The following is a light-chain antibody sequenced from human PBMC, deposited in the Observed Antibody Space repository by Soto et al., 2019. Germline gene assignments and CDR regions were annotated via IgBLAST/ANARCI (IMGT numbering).Light chain of an antibody. V-gene: IGKV3-20*01. CDR1: QSVTASH. CDR3: QQYGSSPPVT. CDR2: GAS. J-gene: IGKJ3*01. Sequence: IVLTQSPGTLSLSPGERATLSCRASQSVTASHLARYQQKPGQAPRLVIYGASSRASGIPDRFSGSGSGTDFNLTISRLEPKDFAVYYCQQYGSSPPVTFGPGTKVDIK.